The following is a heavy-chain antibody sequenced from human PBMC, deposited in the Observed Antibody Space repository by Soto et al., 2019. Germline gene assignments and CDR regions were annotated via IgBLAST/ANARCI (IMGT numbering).Heavy chain of an antibody. CDR1: GYTFINYG. CDR2: ITPYNGNT. CDR3: ARGWVGSGYDP. Sequence: QVQLVQSGAEVKKPGASVKVSCKASGYTFINYGINWVRQAPGQGLEWMGWITPYNGNTNYAQKLQGRVTMTTDTSTSTAYKQLRSLRSDDTAVYYCARGWVGSGYDPWGQGTLVTVSS. D-gene: IGHD5-12*01. J-gene: IGHJ5*02. V-gene: IGHV1-18*01.